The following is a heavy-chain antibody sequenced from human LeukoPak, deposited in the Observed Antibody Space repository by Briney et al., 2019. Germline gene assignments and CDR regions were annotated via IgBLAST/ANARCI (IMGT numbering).Heavy chain of an antibody. J-gene: IGHJ3*02. Sequence: ASVKVSCKVSGYTLTELSMHWVRQAPGKGLEWMGGFDPEDGETIYAQKFQGRVTMTEDTSTDTAYMELSSLRSEDTAVYYCATDETQGNDYVLGSYRYNAFDIWGQGTMVTVSS. CDR1: GYTLTELS. D-gene: IGHD3-16*02. CDR3: ATDETQGNDYVLGSYRYNAFDI. CDR2: FDPEDGET. V-gene: IGHV1-24*01.